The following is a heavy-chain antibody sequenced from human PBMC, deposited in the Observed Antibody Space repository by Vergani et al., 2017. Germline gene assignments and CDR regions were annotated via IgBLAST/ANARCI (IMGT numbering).Heavy chain of an antibody. D-gene: IGHD2-21*01. CDR2: IKSTFDHGTT. J-gene: IGHJ6*02. Sequence: EVQLVESGGGIVKPGGSLRLSCVASGFSFRNAWMNWVRRTPGKGLEWVARIKSTFDHGTTDYAAAVKGRFTISRDDSKNKLFLQMNGMKTEDIGVYYCTTDPRYCGDGSCYWLRDHHYYGMDVWGQGTTVTVSS. V-gene: IGHV3-15*07. CDR3: TTDPRYCGDGSCYWLRDHHYYGMDV. CDR1: GFSFRNAW.